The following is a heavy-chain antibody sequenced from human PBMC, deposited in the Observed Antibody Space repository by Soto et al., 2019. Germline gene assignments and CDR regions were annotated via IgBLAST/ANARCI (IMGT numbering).Heavy chain of an antibody. D-gene: IGHD1-26*01. CDR2: VSSDGSRK. CDR3: AKSWHLDFSATWDAPDY. J-gene: IGHJ4*02. Sequence: QVRLVESGGGVVQPGRSLRLSCEASGFIFPNFGLHWVRQAPGKGLQWLGVVSSDGSRKYYADSVRGRLNISRDNPKNTLYLQLDRLSADDTAVYYCAKSWHLDFSATWDAPDYWGQGTLVTVSS. V-gene: IGHV3-30*18. CDR1: GFIFPNFG.